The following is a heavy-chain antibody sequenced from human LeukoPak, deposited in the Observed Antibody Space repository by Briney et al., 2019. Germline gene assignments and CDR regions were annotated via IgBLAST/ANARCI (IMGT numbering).Heavy chain of an antibody. CDR1: GFTFNDAW. V-gene: IGHV3-15*01. CDR3: ARAKPKNMVRGLIMRRESRYYFDY. CDR2: IKSKANGGTT. D-gene: IGHD3-10*01. Sequence: GGSLRLSRAASGFTFNDAWMNWVRQAPGKGLEWVGRIKSKANGGTTDYAAPVKGRFTISRDDSKTTLYLQMNSLRAEDTAVYYCARAKPKNMVRGLIMRRESRYYFDYWGQGTLVTVSS. J-gene: IGHJ4*02.